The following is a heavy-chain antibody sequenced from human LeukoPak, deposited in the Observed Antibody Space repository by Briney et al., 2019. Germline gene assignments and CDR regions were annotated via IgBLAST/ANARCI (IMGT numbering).Heavy chain of an antibody. CDR2: IWYDGSNK. D-gene: IGHD6-13*01. CDR3: ARESSWYRLPGAFDI. J-gene: IGHJ3*02. Sequence: PGGSLRLSCAASGFTFSSYGMHWVRQAPGKGLEWVAVIWYDGSNKYYADSVKGRFTISRDNSKNTLYLQMNSLRAEDTAVYYCARESSWYRLPGAFDIWGQGTMVTVSS. V-gene: IGHV3-33*01. CDR1: GFTFSSYG.